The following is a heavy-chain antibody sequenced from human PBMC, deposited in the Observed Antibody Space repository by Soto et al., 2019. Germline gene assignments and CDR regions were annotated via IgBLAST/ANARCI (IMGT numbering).Heavy chain of an antibody. V-gene: IGHV4-4*02. D-gene: IGHD7-27*01. J-gene: IGHJ6*02. CDR1: GGSITSNNW. Sequence: SETLSLTCGVSGGSITSNNWWTWVRLPPGKGLEWIGEIYHSGRTKYNPSLKSRVTISIDTSRNQFSLKVNSVTAADTAVYYCATCQLGEYYYAMDVWGQGTTVTVSS. CDR2: IYHSGRT. CDR3: ATCQLGEYYYAMDV.